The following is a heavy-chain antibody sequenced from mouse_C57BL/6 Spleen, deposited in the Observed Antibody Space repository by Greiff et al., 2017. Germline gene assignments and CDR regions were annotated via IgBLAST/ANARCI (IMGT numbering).Heavy chain of an antibody. CDR1: GFSFNTYA. D-gene: IGHD1-1*01. V-gene: IGHV10-1*01. CDR2: IRSKSNNYAT. CDR3: VREDSSLFDY. J-gene: IGHJ2*01. Sequence: EVQVVESGGGLVQPKGSLKLSCAASGFSFNTYAMNWVRQAPGKGLEWVARIRSKSNNYATYYADSVKDRFTISRDDSESMLYLQMNNLKTEDTAMYYCVREDSSLFDYWGQGTTLTVSS.